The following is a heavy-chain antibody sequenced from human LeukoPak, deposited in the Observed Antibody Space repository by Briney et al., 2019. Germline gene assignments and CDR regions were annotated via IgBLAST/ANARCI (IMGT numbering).Heavy chain of an antibody. CDR2: IYYSGST. D-gene: IGHD3-16*02. CDR3: ARAKDYVWGSYRLDY. V-gene: IGHV4-39*07. CDR1: GGSISSSSYY. Sequence: SETLSLTCTVSGGSISSSSYYWGWIRQPPGNGLEWIGSIYYSGSTYYNPSLKSQVSISIDTSKNQFSLKLSSVTAADTAVYYCARAKDYVWGSYRLDYWGQGTLVTVSS. J-gene: IGHJ4*02.